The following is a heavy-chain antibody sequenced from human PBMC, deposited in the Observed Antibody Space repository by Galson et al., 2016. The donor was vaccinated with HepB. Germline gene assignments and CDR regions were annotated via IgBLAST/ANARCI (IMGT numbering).Heavy chain of an antibody. CDR2: ITRSGAAT. J-gene: IGHJ4*02. Sequence: SLRLSCAASGFSFSNSGMSWVRQAPGRGLEWVSGITRSGAATHYADFVKGRFTISRDNPKNTLYLYMNNLTAGDTAIYYCGKHGGFDYWGQGALVTVSA. CDR1: GFSFSNSG. CDR3: GKHGGFDY. D-gene: IGHD3-16*01. V-gene: IGHV3-23*01.